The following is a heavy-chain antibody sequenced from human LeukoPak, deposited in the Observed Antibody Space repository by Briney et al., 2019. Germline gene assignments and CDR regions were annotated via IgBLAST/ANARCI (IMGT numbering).Heavy chain of an antibody. D-gene: IGHD6-13*01. J-gene: IGHJ3*02. V-gene: IGHV4-4*07. CDR1: GGSISSYY. Sequence: PSETLSLTCTVSGGSISSYYWSWIRQPAGKGLEWIGRIYTSGSTNYNPSLKSRVTMSVDTSKNQFSLKLSSVTAADTAVYYCARCGYSSSWWNAFDIWGQGTMVTVSS. CDR2: IYTSGST. CDR3: ARCGYSSSWWNAFDI.